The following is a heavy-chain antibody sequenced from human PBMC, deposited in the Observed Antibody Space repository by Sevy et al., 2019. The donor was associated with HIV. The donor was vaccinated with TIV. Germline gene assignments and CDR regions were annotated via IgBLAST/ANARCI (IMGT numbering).Heavy chain of an antibody. CDR3: ARDHLVVVVAARGYYYYGMDV. CDR1: GFTFSDYY. D-gene: IGHD2-15*01. J-gene: IGHJ6*02. V-gene: IGHV3-11*01. CDR2: ISSSGSTI. Sequence: GGSLRLSCAASGFTFSDYYMSWIRQAPGKGLEWVSYISSSGSTIYYADSVKGRFTISRDNAKNSLYLEMNSLRAEDTAVYYCARDHLVVVVAARGYYYYGMDVWGQGTTVTVSS.